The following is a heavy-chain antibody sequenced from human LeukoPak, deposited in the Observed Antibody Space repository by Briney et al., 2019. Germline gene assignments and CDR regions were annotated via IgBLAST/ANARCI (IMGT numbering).Heavy chain of an antibody. CDR3: AGDPQYTGYAFQL. CDR2: IWPHGTNT. V-gene: IGHV3-33*01. CDR1: GFTFNNYD. J-gene: IGHJ2*01. Sequence: PGGSLRLSCAASGFTFNNYDMHWVRQAPGKGLEWVAFIWPHGTNTYYGDSVKGRFTISRDNSKNTLYLQMNSLRAEDTAVYYCAGDPQYTGYAFQLWGRGTLVTVSS. D-gene: IGHD5-12*01.